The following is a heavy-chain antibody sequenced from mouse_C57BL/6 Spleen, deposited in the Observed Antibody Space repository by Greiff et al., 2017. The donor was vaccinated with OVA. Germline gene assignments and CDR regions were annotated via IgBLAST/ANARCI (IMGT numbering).Heavy chain of an antibody. D-gene: IGHD2-1*01. Sequence: VMLVESGAELVKPGASVKISCKASGYAFSSYWMNWVKQRPGKGLEWIGQIYPGDGDTNYNGKFKGKATLTADKSSSTAYMQLSSLTSEDSAVYFCARSNYGNGAWFAYWGQGTLVTVSA. V-gene: IGHV1-80*01. CDR1: GYAFSSYW. CDR2: IYPGDGDT. J-gene: IGHJ3*01. CDR3: ARSNYGNGAWFAY.